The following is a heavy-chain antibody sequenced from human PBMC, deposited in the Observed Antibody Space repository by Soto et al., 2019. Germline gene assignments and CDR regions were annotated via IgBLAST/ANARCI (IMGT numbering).Heavy chain of an antibody. Sequence: GSLRLSCSASGFIFTDYSMTWIRQAPGKGLEWVSYISNGDETTQYADSVKGRFSVSRDNAKKVLFLQMNSLRVDDTAVYYCARDQQRRDGYNFDSWGRGALVTVYS. CDR2: ISNGDETT. CDR3: ARDQQRRDGYNFDS. CDR1: GFIFTDYS. V-gene: IGHV3-11*01. J-gene: IGHJ4*02. D-gene: IGHD5-12*01.